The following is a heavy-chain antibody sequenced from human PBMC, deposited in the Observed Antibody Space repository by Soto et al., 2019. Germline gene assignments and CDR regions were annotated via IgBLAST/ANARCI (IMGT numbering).Heavy chain of an antibody. Sequence: QVHLVQSGAEVKKPGASVKVSCKASGYSFTGFYIHWVRQAPGQGLEWMGWVNPNSGGAHYAQKFQGRVTMTRDTSVTSAYMEVTSLRSDDTAVYYCARANSGDVDEFDYWGQGTPVTVSS. V-gene: IGHV1-2*02. CDR3: ARANSGDVDEFDY. D-gene: IGHD5-12*01. J-gene: IGHJ4*02. CDR1: GYSFTGFY. CDR2: VNPNSGGA.